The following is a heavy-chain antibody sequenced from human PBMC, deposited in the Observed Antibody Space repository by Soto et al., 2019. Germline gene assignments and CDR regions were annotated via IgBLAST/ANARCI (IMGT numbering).Heavy chain of an antibody. CDR2: ISYDGSNK. CDR3: AREGSPPYCYGMDV. V-gene: IGHV3-30-3*01. CDR1: GFTFSSYA. J-gene: IGHJ6*02. D-gene: IGHD3-10*01. Sequence: QVQLVESGGGVVQPGRSLRLSCAASGFTFSSYAMHWVRQAPGKGLEWVAVISYDGSNKYYADSVKGRFTISRDNSKNTLYLQMNSLRAEDTAVYYCAREGSPPYCYGMDVWGQGTTVTVSS.